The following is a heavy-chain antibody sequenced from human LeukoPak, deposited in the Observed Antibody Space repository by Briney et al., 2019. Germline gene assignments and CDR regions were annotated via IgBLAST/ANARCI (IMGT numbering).Heavy chain of an antibody. J-gene: IGHJ5*02. D-gene: IGHD3-9*01. V-gene: IGHV3-30*18. CDR3: AKDFDWNHP. Sequence: GGSLRLSCAASGFTFSSYGMPWVRQAPGKGLEWVAVISYDGSNKYYADSVKGRFTISRDNSKNTLYLQMNSLRAEDTAVYYCAKDFDWNHPWGQGTLVTVSS. CDR1: GFTFSSYG. CDR2: ISYDGSNK.